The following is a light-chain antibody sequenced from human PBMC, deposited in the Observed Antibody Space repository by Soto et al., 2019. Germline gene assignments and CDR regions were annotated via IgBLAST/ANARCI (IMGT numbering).Light chain of an antibody. Sequence: EIVLTQSPGTLSLSPGERATLSCRASQSVSSSYLAWYQQKPGQAPRLLIYDASSRATGIPDRFSGSGSGTDFTLTISRLEPEDCAVYYCQQYVSSPPYNFGQGTKLEIK. CDR2: DAS. CDR1: QSVSSSY. CDR3: QQYVSSPPYN. V-gene: IGKV3-20*01. J-gene: IGKJ2*01.